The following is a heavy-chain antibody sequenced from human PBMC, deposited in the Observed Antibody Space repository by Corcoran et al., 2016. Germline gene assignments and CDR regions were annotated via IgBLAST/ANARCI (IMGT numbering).Heavy chain of an antibody. D-gene: IGHD3-3*01. Sequence: QVQLVQSGAEVKKSGASVKVSCKASGYTFTGYYMHWVRQAPGQGLEWMGWINPNSGGTNYAQKFQGRVTMTRDTSISTAYMELSRLRSDDTAVYYGARREGPTIFGVAYNNWFDPWGQGTLVTVSS. J-gene: IGHJ5*02. CDR2: INPNSGGT. CDR3: ARREGPTIFGVAYNNWFDP. CDR1: GYTFTGYY. V-gene: IGHV1-2*02.